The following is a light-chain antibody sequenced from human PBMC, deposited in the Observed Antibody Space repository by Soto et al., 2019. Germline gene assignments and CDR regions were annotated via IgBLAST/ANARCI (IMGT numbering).Light chain of an antibody. CDR3: QQTYNSPWT. V-gene: IGKV1-39*01. J-gene: IGKJ1*01. CDR1: QSVSTY. CDR2: AAS. Sequence: DIQMTQSPSSLSASVGDRVTITCRASQSVSTYLNWYQVKPGKAPKLLIYAASVLQGGVPSRFSASGSGTDFTLTISSLRPEDFATYFCQQTYNSPWTFGQGTTVEIK.